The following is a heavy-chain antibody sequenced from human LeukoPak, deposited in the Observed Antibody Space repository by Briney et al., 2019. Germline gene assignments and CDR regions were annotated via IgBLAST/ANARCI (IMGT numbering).Heavy chain of an antibody. D-gene: IGHD7-27*01. Sequence: GGSLRLSCAASGFTFDDYAMHCVRQAPGKGLEWVSLISGDGVSTYYVDSVKGRFTISRDNAKNSLYLEMNGLRAEDTAVYYCARVWAWGSGNYFDNWGQGTLVTVSS. CDR3: ARVWAWGSGNYFDN. J-gene: IGHJ4*02. V-gene: IGHV3-43*02. CDR1: GFTFDDYA. CDR2: ISGDGVST.